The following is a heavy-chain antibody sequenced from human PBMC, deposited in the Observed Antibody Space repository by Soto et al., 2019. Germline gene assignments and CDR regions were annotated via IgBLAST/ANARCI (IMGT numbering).Heavy chain of an antibody. CDR3: AKPTWGRWGLWAIDY. V-gene: IGHV3-30*18. CDR1: GFTFSSYG. J-gene: IGHJ4*02. CDR2: ISYDGSNK. D-gene: IGHD7-27*01. Sequence: QVQLVESGGGVVQPGRSLRLSCAASGFTFSSYGMHWVRQAPGKGLEWVAVISYDGSNKYYADSVKGRFTIYRDNSKNTLYLQMNSLRAEDTAVYYCAKPTWGRWGLWAIDYWGQGTLVTVSS.